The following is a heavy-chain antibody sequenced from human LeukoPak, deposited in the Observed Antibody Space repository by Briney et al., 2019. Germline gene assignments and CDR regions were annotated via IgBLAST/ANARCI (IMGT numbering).Heavy chain of an antibody. CDR3: TRAVAGHPD. J-gene: IGHJ4*02. D-gene: IGHD6-19*01. Sequence: SETLSLTCAVSGVPFSNYYWSWVRQSPRQGLEWIGEINHSGYTNYNPSLKSRVTMSIDTSKNQFSLILTSVTAADAGVYYCTRAVAGHPDWGQGTLVTVAS. V-gene: IGHV4-34*01. CDR2: INHSGYT. CDR1: GVPFSNYY.